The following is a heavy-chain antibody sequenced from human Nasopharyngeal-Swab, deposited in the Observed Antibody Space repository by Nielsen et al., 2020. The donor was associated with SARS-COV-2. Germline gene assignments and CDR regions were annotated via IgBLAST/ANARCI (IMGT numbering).Heavy chain of an antibody. CDR1: GGSISSSSHY. CDR2: TSYSGST. J-gene: IGHJ4*02. V-gene: IGHV4-39*07. D-gene: IGHD6-6*01. Sequence: SETLSLTCTVSGGSISSSSHYWGWIRQPPGKGLEWIGTTSYSGSTYYNPSLRSRVTISVDTSKNQFSLKLNSVTAADTAVYYCARDWGVAARPDYWGQGTLVTVSS. CDR3: ARDWGVAARPDY.